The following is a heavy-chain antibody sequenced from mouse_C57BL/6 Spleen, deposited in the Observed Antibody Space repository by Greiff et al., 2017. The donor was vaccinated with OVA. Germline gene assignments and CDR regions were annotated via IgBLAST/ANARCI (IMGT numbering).Heavy chain of an antibody. V-gene: IGHV5-17*01. J-gene: IGHJ1*03. D-gene: IGHD2-4*01. Sequence: DVHLVESGGGLVKPGGSLKISCAASGFTLSDYGMHWVRQAPEKGLEWVAYISSGSSTIYYADTVKGRFTISRDNAKNTLFLQMTSLRSEDTAMYYCARSLYDYDGYWYFDVWGTGTTVTVSS. CDR2: ISSGSSTI. CDR3: ARSLYDYDGYWYFDV. CDR1: GFTLSDYG.